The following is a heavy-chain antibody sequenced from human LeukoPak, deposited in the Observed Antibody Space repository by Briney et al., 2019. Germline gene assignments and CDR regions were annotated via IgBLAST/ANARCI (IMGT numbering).Heavy chain of an antibody. V-gene: IGHV3-53*05. D-gene: IGHD5-18*01. CDR2: IYSGGST. Sequence: GGSLRLSCAASGFTVSSNYMSWVRQAPGKGLEWVSVIYSGGSTYYADSVKGRFTISRDNSKNTLYLQMNSLRAEDTALYYCAKDLYVDTAMVNPYYYGMDVWGQGTTVTVSS. J-gene: IGHJ6*02. CDR3: AKDLYVDTAMVNPYYYGMDV. CDR1: GFTVSSNY.